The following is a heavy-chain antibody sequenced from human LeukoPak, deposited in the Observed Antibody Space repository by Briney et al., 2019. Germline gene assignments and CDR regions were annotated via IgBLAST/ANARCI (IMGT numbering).Heavy chain of an antibody. Sequence: GGSLRLSCAASGFTFSSYAMSWVRQAPGKGLEWVSAISGSGGSTYYADSVKGRFTISRDNAKNSLYLQMNSLRAEDTAVYYCARDSPDSDFDYWGQGTLVTVSS. CDR3: ARDSPDSDFDY. CDR1: GFTFSSYA. V-gene: IGHV3-23*01. CDR2: ISGSGGST. J-gene: IGHJ4*02.